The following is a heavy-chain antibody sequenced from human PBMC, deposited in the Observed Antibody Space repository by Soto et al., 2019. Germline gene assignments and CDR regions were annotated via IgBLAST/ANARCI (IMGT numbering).Heavy chain of an antibody. CDR1: GGSFSGYY. J-gene: IGHJ5*02. V-gene: IGHV4-34*01. Sequence: SETLSLTCAVYGGSFSGYYWSWIRQPPGKGLEWIGEINHSGSTNYNPSLKSRVTISVDTSKNQFSLKLSSVTAADTAVYYCAARRRRYWFDPWGQGTLVTVSS. CDR3: AARRRRYWFDP. CDR2: INHSGST.